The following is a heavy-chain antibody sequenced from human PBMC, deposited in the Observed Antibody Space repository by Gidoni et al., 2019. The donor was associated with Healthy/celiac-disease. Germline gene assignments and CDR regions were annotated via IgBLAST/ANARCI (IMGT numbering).Heavy chain of an antibody. CDR2: ISAYNGNT. CDR1: GYTFTSYG. V-gene: IGHV1-18*04. J-gene: IGHJ6*02. CDR3: ARDRPLVVPALSPGGMDV. D-gene: IGHD2-2*01. Sequence: QVQLVQSGAEVKKPGASVKVSCKASGYTFTSYGISWVRQAPGQGLEWMGWISAYNGNTNYAQKLQGRVTMTTDTSTSTAYMELRSLRSDDTAVYYCARDRPLVVPALSPGGMDVWGQGTTVTVSS.